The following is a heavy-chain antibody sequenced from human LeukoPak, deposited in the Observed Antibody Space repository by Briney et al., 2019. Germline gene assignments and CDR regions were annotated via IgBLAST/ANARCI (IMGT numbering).Heavy chain of an antibody. CDR1: GFTFSSYS. V-gene: IGHV3-48*04. Sequence: PGGSLRLSCAASGFTFSSYSMNWVRQAPGKGLEWVSYISSSSSTIYYADSVKGRFTISRDNAKNSLYLQMNSLRAEDTAVYYCARDGIAAAGLFDYWGQGTLVTVSS. D-gene: IGHD6-13*01. J-gene: IGHJ4*02. CDR2: ISSSSSTI. CDR3: ARDGIAAAGLFDY.